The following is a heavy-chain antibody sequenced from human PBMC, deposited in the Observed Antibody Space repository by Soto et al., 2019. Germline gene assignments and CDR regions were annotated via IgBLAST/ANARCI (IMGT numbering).Heavy chain of an antibody. Sequence: QVQLRQSGPGLVKPSQTLSLACLVTGGSVNTGDNYWSWVRQSPGRGLEWIGYIHYSGNTYYNPALENRVTISVDASKNQFSLRLSSVTAADTAVYYCAREPFDGMDVWGQGTNVTVSS. CDR1: GGSVNTGDNY. CDR2: IHYSGNT. V-gene: IGHV4-30-4*01. CDR3: AREPFDGMDV. J-gene: IGHJ6*02.